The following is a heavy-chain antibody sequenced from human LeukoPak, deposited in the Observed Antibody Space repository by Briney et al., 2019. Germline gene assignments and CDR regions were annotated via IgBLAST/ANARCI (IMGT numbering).Heavy chain of an antibody. CDR3: AKHTHNHGGFFDP. J-gene: IGHJ5*02. D-gene: IGHD2-15*01. CDR1: GFTFRTYA. Sequence: GGSLRLSCAASGFTFRTYALTWVRQPPGKGLEWAPSISDSGGSTQSADSVKGRFTISRDNSKNTLYLQMNSLRAEDTAEYYCAKHTHNHGGFFDPWGQGTLVTVSS. V-gene: IGHV3-23*01. CDR2: ISDSGGST.